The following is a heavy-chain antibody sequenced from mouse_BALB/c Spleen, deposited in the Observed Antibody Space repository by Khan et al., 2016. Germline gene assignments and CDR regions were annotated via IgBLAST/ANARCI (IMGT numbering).Heavy chain of an antibody. J-gene: IGHJ2*01. V-gene: IGHV9-1*02. CDR2: INTYTEEP. Sequence: QIQLVQSGPELKKPGETVKISCKASGYTFTNYGMNWVKRAPGKVLKWMGWINTYTEEPTYADDFKGRFAFSLETSASTAYLQINNLKNEDMATYFCARSDDDGNDYGGQGTTLTVSS. CDR3: ARSDDDGNDY. D-gene: IGHD2-4*01. CDR1: GYTFTNYG.